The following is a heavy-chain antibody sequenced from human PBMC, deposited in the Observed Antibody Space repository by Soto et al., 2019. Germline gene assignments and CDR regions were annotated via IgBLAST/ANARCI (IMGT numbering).Heavy chain of an antibody. D-gene: IGHD1-7*01. V-gene: IGHV3-30*18. CDR2: ISNDGNNK. J-gene: IGHJ4*02. Sequence: GGALRLSCAASGFTFSINDMHWVRQAPGRGLEWVAVISNDGNNKYYADSVKGRFTLSRDNSKNMVYLQMDSLRVEDTAVYYCAKDHQTYNWDYLFDSWGPGTLVTVSS. CDR3: AKDHQTYNWDYLFDS. CDR1: GFTFSIND.